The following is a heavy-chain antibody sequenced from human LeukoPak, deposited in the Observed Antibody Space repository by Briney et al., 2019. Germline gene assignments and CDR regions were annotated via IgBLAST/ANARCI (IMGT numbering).Heavy chain of an antibody. CDR3: ARDRRLVDY. CDR2: ISSSSSYI. J-gene: IGHJ4*02. V-gene: IGHV3-21*01. CDR1: GFTFSSYT. Sequence: GGSLRLSCAASGFTFSSYTMNWVRQAPGKGLEWVSSISSSSSYIYYADSVKGRLTISRDNPKNSLYLQMNSLRADDTAVYYCARDRRLVDYWGQGTLVTVSS.